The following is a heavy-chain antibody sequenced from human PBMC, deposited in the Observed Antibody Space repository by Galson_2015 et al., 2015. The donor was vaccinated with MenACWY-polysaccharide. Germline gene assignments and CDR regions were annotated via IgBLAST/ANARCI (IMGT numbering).Heavy chain of an antibody. CDR2: ISTSGST. CDR3: ARVGYSGYDSRFEH. J-gene: IGHJ4*02. CDR1: RGSIYSYY. Sequence: ETLSLTCTVSRGSIYSYYWSWIRQPAGEGLEWIGHISTSGSTIYNPSLKSRITLSLDTSNNQISLNLTSVTAADTAVYYCARVGYSGYDSRFEHWGQGTLVAVSS. V-gene: IGHV4-4*07. D-gene: IGHD5-12*01.